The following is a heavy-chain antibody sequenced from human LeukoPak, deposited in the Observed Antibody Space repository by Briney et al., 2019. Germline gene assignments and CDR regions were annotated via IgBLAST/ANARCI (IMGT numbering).Heavy chain of an antibody. V-gene: IGHV1-69*04. J-gene: IGHJ6*03. Sequence: ASVKVSCKASGGTFSSYAINWVRQAPGQGPEWMGRITPMIGIANYAQKFQGRVTIIADKSASTAYLELSSLRSEDTALYYCAKDIVGRTSYKSYYYYYMDVWGKGTTVTVSS. CDR3: AKDIVGRTSYKSYYYYYMDV. D-gene: IGHD2-2*01. CDR1: GGTFSSYA. CDR2: ITPMIGIA.